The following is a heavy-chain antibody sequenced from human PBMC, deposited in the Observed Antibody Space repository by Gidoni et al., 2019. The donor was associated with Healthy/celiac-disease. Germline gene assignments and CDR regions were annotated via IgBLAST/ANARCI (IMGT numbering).Heavy chain of an antibody. Sequence: EVQLVQSGAEVKKPGESLKISCQGSGYSFTSYWIGWVRQMPGKGLEWMGIIYPGESDTRYSPSCQGQVTISADKSISTAYLQWSSLKASDTAMYYCARGPRLRYFDGTYDYWGQGTLVTVSS. V-gene: IGHV5-51*01. CDR1: GYSFTSYW. J-gene: IGHJ4*02. CDR2: IYPGESDT. D-gene: IGHD3-9*01. CDR3: ARGPRLRYFDGTYDY.